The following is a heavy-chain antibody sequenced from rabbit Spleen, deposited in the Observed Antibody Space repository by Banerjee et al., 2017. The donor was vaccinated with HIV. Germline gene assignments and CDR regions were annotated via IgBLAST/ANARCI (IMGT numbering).Heavy chain of an antibody. V-gene: IGHV1S40*01. CDR2: IYADSSGST. CDR3: ARDVTSSSIYRIYFFNL. Sequence: QSLEESGGGLVQPGASLTLTCTASGFSFSSNYYMCWVRQAPGKGLECIACIYADSSGSTYYASWVNGRFTISKTSSTTVTLQMTSLTAADTATYFCARDVTSSSIYRIYFFNLWGQGTLVTVS. CDR1: GFSFSSNYY. J-gene: IGHJ4*01. D-gene: IGHD1-1*01.